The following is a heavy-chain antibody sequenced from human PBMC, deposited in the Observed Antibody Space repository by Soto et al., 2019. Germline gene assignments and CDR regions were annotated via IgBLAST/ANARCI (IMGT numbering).Heavy chain of an antibody. CDR2: IKSKTDGGTT. V-gene: IGHV3-15*01. Sequence: GGSLRLSCAASGFTFSNAWMSWFRQAPGKGLEWVGVIKSKTDGGTTDYAAPVKGRFTISRDDSKNTLYLQMNSLKPEDTAVYYCTTDSTRPITIFGVVYYYGMDVWGQGTTVTVSS. J-gene: IGHJ6*02. CDR1: GFTFSNAW. CDR3: TTDSTRPITIFGVVYYYGMDV. D-gene: IGHD3-3*01.